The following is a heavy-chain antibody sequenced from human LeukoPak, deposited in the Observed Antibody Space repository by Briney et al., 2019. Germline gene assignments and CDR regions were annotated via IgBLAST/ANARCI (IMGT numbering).Heavy chain of an antibody. D-gene: IGHD3-22*01. CDR1: GGSFSGYY. CDR3: AGGVFYYDSSGYPDYYYYYGMDV. Sequence: SETLSLTCAVYGGSFSGYYWSWIRQPPGKGLEWIGEINHSGSTNYNPSLKSRVTISVDTSKNQFSLKLSSVTAADTAVYYCAGGVFYYDSSGYPDYYYYYGMDVWGQGTTVTVSS. CDR2: INHSGST. J-gene: IGHJ6*02. V-gene: IGHV4-34*01.